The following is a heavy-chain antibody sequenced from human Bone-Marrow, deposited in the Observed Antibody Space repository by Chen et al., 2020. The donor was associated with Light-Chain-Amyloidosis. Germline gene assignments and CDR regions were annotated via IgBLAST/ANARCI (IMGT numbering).Heavy chain of an antibody. CDR1: GYTFPNYW. V-gene: IGHV5-51*01. Sequence: EVQLEQSGPEVKKPGESLKTSCKGSGYTFPNYWIGWVRQMPGKGLEWMGVIYPDDSDARYSPSFEGQVTISADKSITTADLQWRSLKASDTAMYYCARRRDGYNFDYWGQGTLVTVSS. CDR3: ARRRDGYNFDY. J-gene: IGHJ4*02. CDR2: IYPDDSDA. D-gene: IGHD5-12*01.